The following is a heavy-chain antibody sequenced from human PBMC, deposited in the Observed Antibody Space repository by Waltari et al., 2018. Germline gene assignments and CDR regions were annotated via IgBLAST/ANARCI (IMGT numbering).Heavy chain of an antibody. CDR3: AREAYCSSTSCLRDAFDI. CDR1: GGSISSSNW. Sequence: QVQLQESGPGLVKPSGTLSLTCAVSGGSISSSNWWSWVRQPPGKGLEWIGEIYHSGSTNYNPSLKSRVTISRDNAKNSLYLQMNSLRAEDTAVYYCAREAYCSSTSCLRDAFDIWGQGTMVTVSS. J-gene: IGHJ3*02. D-gene: IGHD2-2*01. V-gene: IGHV4-4*02. CDR2: IYHSGST.